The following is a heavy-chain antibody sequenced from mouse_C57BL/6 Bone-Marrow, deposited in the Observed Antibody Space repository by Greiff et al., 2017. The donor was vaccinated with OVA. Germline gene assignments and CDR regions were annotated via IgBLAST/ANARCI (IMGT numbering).Heavy chain of an antibody. J-gene: IGHJ4*01. V-gene: IGHV1-81*01. Sequence: VQRVESGAELARPGASVKLSCKASGYTFTSYGISWVKQRTGQGLEWIGEIYPRSGNTYYNEKFKGKATLTADKSSSTAYMELRSLTSEDSAVYFCARSELLYAMDYWGQGTSVTVSS. CDR3: ARSELLYAMDY. CDR1: GYTFTSYG. CDR2: IYPRSGNT.